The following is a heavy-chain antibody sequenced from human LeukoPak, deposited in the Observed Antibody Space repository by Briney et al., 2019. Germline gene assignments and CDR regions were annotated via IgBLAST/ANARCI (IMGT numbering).Heavy chain of an antibody. D-gene: IGHD3-16*01. V-gene: IGHV3-33*01. CDR1: GYTFSSYG. CDR2: IWYDGSNK. CDR3: ARDRLGGYFDY. Sequence: GRSQRLPCAASGYTFSSYGMHWVRQATGKGLEWVAVIWYDGSNKYYADSVKGRFTISRDNSKNTLYLQMNSLRAEDTAVYYCARDRLGGYFDYWGQGTLVTGSS. J-gene: IGHJ4*02.